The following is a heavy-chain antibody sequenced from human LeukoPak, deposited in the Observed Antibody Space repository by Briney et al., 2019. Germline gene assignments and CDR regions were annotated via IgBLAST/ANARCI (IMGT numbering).Heavy chain of an antibody. Sequence: GGSLRLSCAASGFTFNTYSMHWVRQAPGKGLGWGALISHDGSNWAYADSVKGQFTIARDNSKNTLYLQIDSLRAEDTAVYYCEIEHSILTVSGRWFDFWGQGTLVTVSS. D-gene: IGHD6-19*01. CDR3: EIEHSILTVSGRWFDF. CDR2: ISHDGSNW. CDR1: GFTFNTYS. J-gene: IGHJ4*02. V-gene: IGHV3-30*04.